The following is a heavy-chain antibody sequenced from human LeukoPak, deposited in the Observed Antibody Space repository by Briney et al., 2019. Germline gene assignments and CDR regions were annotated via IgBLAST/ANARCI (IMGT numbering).Heavy chain of an antibody. D-gene: IGHD5-24*01. CDR2: TRQDGSVQ. CDR3: TRQTERDAYNRY. CDR1: GFTFSSFW. Sequence: SGGSLRLSCADSGFTFSSFWMSWVRQTPGKGLEWVANTRQDGSVQNYVDSVKGRFTISRDNAKNSVYLQLNSLRAEDTAVYYCTRQTERDAYNRYWGQGTLVTVSS. J-gene: IGHJ4*02. V-gene: IGHV3-7*03.